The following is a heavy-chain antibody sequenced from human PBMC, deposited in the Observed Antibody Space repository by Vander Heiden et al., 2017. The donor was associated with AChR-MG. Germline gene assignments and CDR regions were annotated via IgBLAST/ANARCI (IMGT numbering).Heavy chain of an antibody. Sequence: QVQLVQSGAEVKKPGSSVKVSCKASGGTFSSHALSWAGQAPGQGLEWMGGIIPIFGTANYAQKFQGRVTITADKSTSTAYMELSSLRSEDTAVYYCARGPPSHPEYYYDSSGFSYFDYWGQGTLVTVSS. V-gene: IGHV1-69*06. CDR1: GGTFSSHA. CDR3: ARGPPSHPEYYYDSSGFSYFDY. CDR2: IIPIFGTA. D-gene: IGHD3-22*01. J-gene: IGHJ4*02.